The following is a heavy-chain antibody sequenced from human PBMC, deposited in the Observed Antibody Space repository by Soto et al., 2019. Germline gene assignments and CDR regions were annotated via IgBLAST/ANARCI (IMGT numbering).Heavy chain of an antibody. D-gene: IGHD6-13*01. CDR3: ARENILEAAAGKRDFDY. J-gene: IGHJ4*02. CDR1: GGSISSYY. Sequence: QVQLQESGPGLLKPSETLSLTCTVSGGSISSYYWSWIRQPAGKGLEGIGRIYTSGSTNYNPSLKSRVTMSVDTSENQISLNLSSVTAADTAVYYCARENILEAAAGKRDFDYWGQGTLVAVSS. CDR2: IYTSGST. V-gene: IGHV4-4*07.